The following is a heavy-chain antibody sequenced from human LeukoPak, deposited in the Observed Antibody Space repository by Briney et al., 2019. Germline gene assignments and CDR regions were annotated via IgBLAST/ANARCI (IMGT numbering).Heavy chain of an antibody. CDR2: INHSGST. CDR3: ARGSRIKTWFDP. D-gene: IGHD1-14*01. CDR1: GGSIGTNY. V-gene: IGHV4-34*01. J-gene: IGHJ5*02. Sequence: SETLSLTCTVSGGSIGTNYWTWIRQPPGKGLEWIGEINHSGSTNYNPSLKSRVTISVDTSKNQFSLKLSSVTAADTAVYYCARGSRIKTWFDPWGQGTLVTVSS.